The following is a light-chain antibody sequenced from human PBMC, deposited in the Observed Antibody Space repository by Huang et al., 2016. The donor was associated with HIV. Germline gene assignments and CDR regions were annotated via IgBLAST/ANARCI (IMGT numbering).Light chain of an antibody. CDR1: QSVNSY. V-gene: IGKV3-11*01. CDR3: QQRSAWPLT. Sequence: EIVLTQSPATLSLSPGKRATLSCRASQSVNSYLAWYQQKPGQAPRLLIYDAPNRATGIPARFSGSGSGTDFTLTISNVQSEDFAVYYCQQRSAWPLTFGGGTKVEI. CDR2: DAP. J-gene: IGKJ4*01.